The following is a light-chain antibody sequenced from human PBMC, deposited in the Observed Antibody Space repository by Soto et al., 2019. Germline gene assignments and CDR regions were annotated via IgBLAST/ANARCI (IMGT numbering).Light chain of an antibody. CDR1: QSVSSN. V-gene: IGKV3-15*01. CDR3: QQYNNWPPWT. CDR2: GAS. Sequence: EIVLPQSPGTLSLSPGERATLSCRASQSVSSNLAWYQQKPGQAPRLLIYGASTRATGIPARFSGSGSGKEFTLTISSLQSEDFAVYYCQQYNNWPPWTFGQGTKVDIK. J-gene: IGKJ1*01.